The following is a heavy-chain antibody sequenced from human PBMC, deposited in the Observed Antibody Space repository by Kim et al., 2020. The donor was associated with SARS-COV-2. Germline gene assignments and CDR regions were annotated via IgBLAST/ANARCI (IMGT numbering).Heavy chain of an antibody. J-gene: IGHJ4*02. CDR1: GGSISGNTDY. CDR2: IFYSGST. V-gene: IGHV4-39*01. CDR3: ARRPRSSHFDY. Sequence: SETLSLTCTVSGGSISGNTDYWDWMRQPPGKGLEWIGNIFYSGSTYYNPSLHSRVTISVDTSKNQLSLRLSSVTAADTAVYYCARRPRSSHFDYWGQG.